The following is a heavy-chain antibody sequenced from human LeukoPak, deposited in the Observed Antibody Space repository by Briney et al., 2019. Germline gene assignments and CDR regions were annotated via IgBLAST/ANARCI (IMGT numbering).Heavy chain of an antibody. D-gene: IGHD2-2*01. CDR2: TYSSGST. J-gene: IGHJ4*02. CDR1: GFTVSSNY. V-gene: IGHV3-66*01. Sequence: GGSLRLSCAASGFTVSSNYMSWVRQAPGKGLEWVSVTYSSGSTYYADPVKGRFTISRDNSKNTLYLQMNSLRVEDTAVYYCARGFGSRGIDYWGQGTLVTVSS. CDR3: ARGFGSRGIDY.